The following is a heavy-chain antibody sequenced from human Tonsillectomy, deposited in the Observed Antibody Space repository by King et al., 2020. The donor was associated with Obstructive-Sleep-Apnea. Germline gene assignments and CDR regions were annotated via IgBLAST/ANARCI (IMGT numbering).Heavy chain of an antibody. V-gene: IGHV1-8*01. J-gene: IGHJ3*02. Sequence: VQLVESGAEVKKPGASVKVSCKASGYTFTSYDINWVRQATGQGLEWMGWMNSNSGNTGYAQKFQGRVTMTRNTSISTAYMELSSLTSEETTVYYCARGSRTFDIWGQGTMVTVSS. CDR1: GYTFTSYD. CDR2: MNSNSGNT. D-gene: IGHD1-14*01. CDR3: ARGSRTFDI.